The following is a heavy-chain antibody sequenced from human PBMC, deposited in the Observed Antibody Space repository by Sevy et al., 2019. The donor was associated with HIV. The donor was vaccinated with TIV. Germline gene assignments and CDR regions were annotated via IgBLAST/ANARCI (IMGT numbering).Heavy chain of an antibody. Sequence: GGSLRLSCIGSGFTFGDYAMSWFRQAPGMGLAWVGFIRSKDYGGATEVAASVKGRFTISRDDSKSIADLQMNSLKTEDTAVYYCTRGYYYDSSGYSDYWGQGTLVTVSS. J-gene: IGHJ4*02. CDR2: IRSKDYGGAT. D-gene: IGHD3-22*01. CDR1: GFTFGDYA. V-gene: IGHV3-49*03. CDR3: TRGYYYDSSGYSDY.